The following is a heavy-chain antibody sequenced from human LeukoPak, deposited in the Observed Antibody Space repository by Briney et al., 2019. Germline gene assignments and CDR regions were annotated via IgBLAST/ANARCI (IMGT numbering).Heavy chain of an antibody. D-gene: IGHD2-15*01. Sequence: PSETLSLTCAVYGGSFSGYYWSWIRQPPGKGLEWIGEINHSGSTNYNPSLKSRVTISVDTSKNQFSLKLSSVTAADTAVYYCASQRRSGYCSGGSCYGVVDYWGQGTLVTVSS. CDR1: GGSFSGYY. CDR3: ASQRRSGYCSGGSCYGVVDY. V-gene: IGHV4-34*01. J-gene: IGHJ4*02. CDR2: INHSGST.